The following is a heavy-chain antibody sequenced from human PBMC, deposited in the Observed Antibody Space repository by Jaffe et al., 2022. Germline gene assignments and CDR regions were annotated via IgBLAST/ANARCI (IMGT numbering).Heavy chain of an antibody. CDR2: ISGGSNRT. CDR1: GIGFTTYS. CDR3: ARGQTAVTTDAFDI. V-gene: IGHV3-21*04. Sequence: EVQLVESGGGLVKPGGSLRLSCAASGIGFTTYSLNWVRQAPGKGLEWVSSISGGSNRTYYADSVRGRFTISRDSGTNSLHLLMNNLRAEDAAVYYCARGQTAVTTDAFDIWGQGTLVTVSS. D-gene: IGHD4-17*01. J-gene: IGHJ3*02.